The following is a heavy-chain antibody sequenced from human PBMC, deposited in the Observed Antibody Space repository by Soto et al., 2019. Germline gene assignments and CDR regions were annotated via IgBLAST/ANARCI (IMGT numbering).Heavy chain of an antibody. Sequence: SETLSLTCAVSGGSISSSNWWSWVRQPPGKGLEWIGEIYHSGSTNYNPSLKSRVTISVDKSKNQFSLKLSSVTAADTAVYYCARLEYVWVIYRSICSFDYWCQGTLVTVS. V-gene: IGHV4-4*02. D-gene: IGHD3-16*02. CDR1: GGSISSSNW. CDR3: ARLEYVWVIYRSICSFDY. CDR2: IYHSGST. J-gene: IGHJ4*02.